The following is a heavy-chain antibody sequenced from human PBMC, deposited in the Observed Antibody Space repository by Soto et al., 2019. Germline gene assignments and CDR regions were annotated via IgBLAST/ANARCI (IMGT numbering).Heavy chain of an antibody. D-gene: IGHD3-9*01. CDR2: ISNNGGST. CDR1: GFTFSNYA. J-gene: IGHJ4*02. CDR3: AKDESAGYYYFDY. V-gene: IGHV3-23*01. Sequence: PGGSLRLSCAASGFTFSNYAMSWVRQAPGKGLEWVSVISNNGGSTYYADSVKGRFTISRDNSKNTLYLQMNSLRAEDTAVYYCAKDESAGYYYFDYWGQGTLVTV.